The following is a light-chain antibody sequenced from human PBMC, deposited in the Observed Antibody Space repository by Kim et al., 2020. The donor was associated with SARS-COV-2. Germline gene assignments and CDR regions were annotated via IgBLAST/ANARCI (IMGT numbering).Light chain of an antibody. CDR3: HLYGRTPV. CDR1: HRISSDY. J-gene: IGKJ4*01. V-gene: IGKV3-20*01. CDR2: GTS. Sequence: SLTPGERATLSCRASHRISSDYLAWYQHKGGQAPRLLIYGTSTRAPDLPARFSGGGSGTDFTLTISRLEPEDFALYYCHLYGRTPVFGGGTKLEIK.